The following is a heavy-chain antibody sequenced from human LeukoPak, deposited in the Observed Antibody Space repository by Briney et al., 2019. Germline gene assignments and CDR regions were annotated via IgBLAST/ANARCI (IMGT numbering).Heavy chain of an antibody. CDR2: IWFDGSNK. V-gene: IGHV3-33*01. CDR1: GFTFSSYG. J-gene: IGHJ6*02. D-gene: IGHD2-8*02. Sequence: GGSLRLSCAASGFTFSSYGMHWVRQAPGKGLEWVAVIWFDGSNKNYADSVKGRFDISRDTSKTTVYLQMNSLRAEDTALYYCARDLHYWVAMDVWGQGTTVTVS. CDR3: ARDLHYWVAMDV.